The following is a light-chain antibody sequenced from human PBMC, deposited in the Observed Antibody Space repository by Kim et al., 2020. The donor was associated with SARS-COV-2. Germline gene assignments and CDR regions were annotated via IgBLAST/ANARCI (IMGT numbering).Light chain of an antibody. Sequence: SYELTQPPSVSVAPGETARLTCGGDDIGSKSVHWYQQKPGQAPVLVIYYDRRRPAGIPERFSGSNSGNTATLTISRVEAEDEADYFCQAWISVGDYYVFG. CDR3: QAWISVGDYYV. J-gene: IGLJ1*01. V-gene: IGLV3-21*04. CDR1: DIGSKS. CDR2: YDR.